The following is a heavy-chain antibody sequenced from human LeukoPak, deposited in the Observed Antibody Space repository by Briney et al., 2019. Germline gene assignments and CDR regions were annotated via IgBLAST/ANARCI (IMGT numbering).Heavy chain of an antibody. CDR1: GGSISSYY. CDR2: IFYSGST. D-gene: IGHD3-22*01. CDR3: ARVGTYYYDSSGYYPFDY. Sequence: SETLSLTRTVSGGSISSYYWRWIRQPPGRRLEWIGYIFYSGSTNYNPSLKSRVTISVDTSKNQFSLKLSSVTAVDTAVYYWARVGTYYYDSSGYYPFDYWGQGTLVTVSS. J-gene: IGHJ4*02. V-gene: IGHV4-59*01.